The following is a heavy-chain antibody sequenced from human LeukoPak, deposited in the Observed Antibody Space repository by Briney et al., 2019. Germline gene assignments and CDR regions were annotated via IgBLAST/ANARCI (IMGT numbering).Heavy chain of an antibody. D-gene: IGHD3-22*01. V-gene: IGHV4-30-2*01. CDR1: GGSISSGGYS. J-gene: IGHJ4*02. Sequence: SETLSLTCAVSGGSISSGGYSWSWIRQPPGKGLEWIGYIYHSGSTYYNPSLNSRVTISVDRSKNQFSLKLSSVTAAVTAVYYCARGAYYYDSSGYYPAPHFDYWGQGTLVTVSS. CDR2: IYHSGST. CDR3: ARGAYYYDSSGYYPAPHFDY.